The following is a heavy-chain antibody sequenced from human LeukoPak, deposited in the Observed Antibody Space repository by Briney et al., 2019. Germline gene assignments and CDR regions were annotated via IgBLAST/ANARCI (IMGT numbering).Heavy chain of an antibody. CDR1: GFTFSSYA. Sequence: PGRSLGLSCAASGFTFSSYAMHWVRQAPGKGLEWVAVISYDGSNKYYADSVKGRFTISRDHSKNTLYLQMNSLGAEDTAVYYCGRDRWVYCSSTSCYRFAYWGQGTLVTVS. V-gene: IGHV3-30-3*01. CDR3: GRDRWVYCSSTSCYRFAY. J-gene: IGHJ4*02. D-gene: IGHD2-2*01. CDR2: ISYDGSNK.